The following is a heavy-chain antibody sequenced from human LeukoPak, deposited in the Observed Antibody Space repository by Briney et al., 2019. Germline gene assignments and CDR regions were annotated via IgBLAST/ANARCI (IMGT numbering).Heavy chain of an antibody. Sequence: GGSLRLSCGASGFTFSNYWMSWVRQAPGKGLEWVINISQDGSGKNYADSVEGRFTISRDNAKNSLYLQMNSLRAEDTAVYYCARDLYSSSWDTFDYWGQGTLVTVSS. D-gene: IGHD6-13*01. CDR2: ISQDGSGK. CDR3: ARDLYSSSWDTFDY. V-gene: IGHV3-7*03. CDR1: GFTFSNYW. J-gene: IGHJ4*02.